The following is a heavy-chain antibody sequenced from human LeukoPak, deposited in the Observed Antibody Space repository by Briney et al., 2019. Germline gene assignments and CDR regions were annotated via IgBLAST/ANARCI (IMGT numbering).Heavy chain of an antibody. CDR1: GYTFTDYY. CDR3: ARDHGRSSSAWPAGY. Sequence: ASVKVSCKASGYTFTDYYMHWVRQPPGQGLEWMGWINPDSGGTKYAQKFQGRVTMTGDTSIGTAYMELSSLRSDDTAVYYCARDHGRSSSAWPAGYWGQGTLVTVSS. CDR2: INPDSGGT. D-gene: IGHD6-19*01. J-gene: IGHJ4*02. V-gene: IGHV1-2*02.